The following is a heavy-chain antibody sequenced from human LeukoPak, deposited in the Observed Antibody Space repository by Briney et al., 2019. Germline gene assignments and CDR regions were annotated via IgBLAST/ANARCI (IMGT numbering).Heavy chain of an antibody. CDR1: GGTFSSYA. CDR3: ARSPTYDGYYGY. CDR2: IIPIFGTA. Sequence: SVNVSCKASGGTFSSYAISWVRQAPGQGLEWTGGIIPIFGTANYAQKFQGRVTITADESTSTAYMELSSLRSEDTAVYYCARSPTYDGYYGYWGQGTLVTVSS. D-gene: IGHD5-18*01. J-gene: IGHJ4*02. V-gene: IGHV1-69*13.